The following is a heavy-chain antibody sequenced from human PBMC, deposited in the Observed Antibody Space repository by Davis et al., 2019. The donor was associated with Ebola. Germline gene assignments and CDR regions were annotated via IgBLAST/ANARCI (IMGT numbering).Heavy chain of an antibody. Sequence: ASVKVSCKASGYTFTSYGISWVRQAPGQGLEWMGWISAYNGNTNYAQKLQGRVTMTRDTSTSTVYMELSSLRSEDTAVYYCARDRSMVYRSWLDVWGQGTTVTVSS. V-gene: IGHV1-18*01. CDR1: GYTFTSYG. J-gene: IGHJ6*02. CDR3: ARDRSMVYRSWLDV. CDR2: ISAYNGNT. D-gene: IGHD3-10*01.